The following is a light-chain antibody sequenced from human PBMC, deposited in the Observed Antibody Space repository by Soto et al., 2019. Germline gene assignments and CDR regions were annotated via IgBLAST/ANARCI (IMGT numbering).Light chain of an antibody. J-gene: IGKJ5*01. CDR1: QSVSSN. Sequence: EIVMTQSPATLSVSPGERATLSCRASQSVSSNLAWYQQKAGQAPRLLIYGASTRATGIPARFSGSGSGTEFTLTISSLQPDDFATYFCQQSYTTPITFGQGTRLEIK. CDR2: GAS. CDR3: QQSYTTPIT. V-gene: IGKV3-15*01.